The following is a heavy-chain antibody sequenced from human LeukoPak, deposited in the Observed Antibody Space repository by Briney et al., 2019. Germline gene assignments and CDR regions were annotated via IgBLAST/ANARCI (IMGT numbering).Heavy chain of an antibody. CDR1: GFTFSSYA. CDR2: ISASGENT. Sequence: GGSLRLSCAASGFTFSSYAVTWVRQAPGKGLEWVSGISASGENTFYADSVKGRFTISRDNSKNTLYLQMNSLRSEDTAVYYCAKVGDYYDSSGYYLVDAFDIWGQGTMVTVSS. J-gene: IGHJ3*02. V-gene: IGHV3-23*01. D-gene: IGHD3-22*01. CDR3: AKVGDYYDSSGYYLVDAFDI.